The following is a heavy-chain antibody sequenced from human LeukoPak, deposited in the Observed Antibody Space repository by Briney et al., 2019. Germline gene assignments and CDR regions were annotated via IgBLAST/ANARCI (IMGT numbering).Heavy chain of an antibody. Sequence: SQTLSLTCTVSGGSISSGSYYWRWLRQPAGKGLEWIGRIYTSGSTSYNPSLKSRVTISVDTSKNQFSLKLSSVTAADTAVYYCARGSPLKYCSGGSCLLYWGQGTLVTVSS. CDR3: ARGSPLKYCSGGSCLLY. V-gene: IGHV4-61*02. D-gene: IGHD2-15*01. J-gene: IGHJ4*02. CDR2: IYTSGST. CDR1: GGSISSGSYY.